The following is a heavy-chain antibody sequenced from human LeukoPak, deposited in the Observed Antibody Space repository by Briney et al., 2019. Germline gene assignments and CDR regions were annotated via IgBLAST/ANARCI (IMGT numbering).Heavy chain of an antibody. Sequence: PGGSLRLSCAASGFTFDDYTMHWVRQAPGKGLEWVSLISWDGGRAYYADSVKGRFTISRDNSKKSLYLQMNFLRTEDTALYYCAKDSGKGNDSFDYWGQGTLVSVSS. CDR1: GFTFDDYT. CDR3: AKDSGKGNDSFDY. V-gene: IGHV3-43*01. CDR2: ISWDGGRA. J-gene: IGHJ4*02. D-gene: IGHD2-21*02.